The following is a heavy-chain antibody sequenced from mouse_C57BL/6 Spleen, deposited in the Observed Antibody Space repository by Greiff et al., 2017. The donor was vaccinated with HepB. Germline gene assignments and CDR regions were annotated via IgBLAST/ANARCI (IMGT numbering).Heavy chain of an antibody. J-gene: IGHJ3*01. CDR2: IDPEDGET. V-gene: IGHV14-2*01. D-gene: IGHD2-1*01. Sequence: EVQLQQSGAELVKPGASVKLSCTASGFNIKDYYMHWVKQRTEQGLEWIGRIDPEDGETKYAPKFQGKATRTADTSSNTAYLQLSSLTSEDTAVYYCAVDYRNSAWFAYWGQGTLVTVSA. CDR1: GFNIKDYY. CDR3: AVDYRNSAWFAY.